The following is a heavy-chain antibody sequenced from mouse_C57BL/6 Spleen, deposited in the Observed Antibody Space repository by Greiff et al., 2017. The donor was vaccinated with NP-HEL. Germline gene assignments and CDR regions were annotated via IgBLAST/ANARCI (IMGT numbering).Heavy chain of an antibody. J-gene: IGHJ2*01. CDR2: IYPGDGDT. Sequence: QVQLKESGPELVKPGASVKISCKASGYAFSSSWMNWVKQRPGKGLEWIGRIYPGDGDTNYNGKFKGKATLTADKSSSTAYMQLSSLTSEDSAVYFCARRDDGSDFDYWGQGTTLTVSS. D-gene: IGHD2-3*01. V-gene: IGHV1-82*01. CDR3: ARRDDGSDFDY. CDR1: GYAFSSSW.